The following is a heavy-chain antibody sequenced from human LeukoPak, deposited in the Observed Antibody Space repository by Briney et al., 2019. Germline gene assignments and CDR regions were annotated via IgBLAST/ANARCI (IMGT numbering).Heavy chain of an antibody. CDR1: GGSVNSGGYY. CDR2: ISYSGST. Sequence: SQTLSLTCTVSGGSVNSGGYYWSWIRQHPGKGLEWIGYISYSGSTHYNPSLKSRLTISLDTSKNQFSLRLSSVNAADAAVYFCAVGPHHYFDSWGQGTLVTVSS. CDR3: AVGPHHYFDS. J-gene: IGHJ4*02. V-gene: IGHV4-31*03.